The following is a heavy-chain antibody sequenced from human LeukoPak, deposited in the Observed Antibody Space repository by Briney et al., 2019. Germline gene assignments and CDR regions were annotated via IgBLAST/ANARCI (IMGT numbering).Heavy chain of an antibody. Sequence: ASVKVSCKASGYTFTSYGISWVRQAPGQGLEWRGGISAYNGNTNYAQKLQGRVTMTTDTSTSTAYMELRSLRSDDTAVYYCARAGISYDIVVVPALINLDYWGQGTLVTVSS. V-gene: IGHV1-18*01. J-gene: IGHJ4*02. CDR2: ISAYNGNT. CDR3: ARAGISYDIVVVPALINLDY. CDR1: GYTFTSYG. D-gene: IGHD2-2*01.